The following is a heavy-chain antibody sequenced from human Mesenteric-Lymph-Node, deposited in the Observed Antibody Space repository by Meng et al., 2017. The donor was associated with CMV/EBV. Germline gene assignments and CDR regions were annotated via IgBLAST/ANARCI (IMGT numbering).Heavy chain of an antibody. D-gene: IGHD3-10*01. CDR1: GYTFTSYG. V-gene: IGHV1-18*01. CDR2: ISAYNGNT. J-gene: IGHJ4*02. CDR3: ACGSGTYSPDY. Sequence: ASVKVSCKASGYTFTSYGISWVRQAPGQGLEWMGWISAYNGNTNYAQKFQGRVTMTRDTSISTAYMELSRLRSDDTAVYYCACGSGTYSPDYWGQGTLVTVSS.